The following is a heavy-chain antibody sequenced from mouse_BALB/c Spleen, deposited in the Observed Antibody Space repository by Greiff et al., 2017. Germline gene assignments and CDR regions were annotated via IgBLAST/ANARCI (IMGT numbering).Heavy chain of an antibody. CDR2: ISSGGST. CDR3: AREFITTPTDYFDY. D-gene: IGHD1-2*01. CDR1: GFTFSSYA. Sequence: EVQLVESGGGLVKPGGSLKLSCAASGFTFSSYAMSWVRQTPEKRLEWVASISSGGSTYYPDSVKGRFTISRDNARNILYLQMSSLRSEDTAMYYCAREFITTPTDYFDYWGQGTTLTVSS. V-gene: IGHV5-6-5*01. J-gene: IGHJ2*01.